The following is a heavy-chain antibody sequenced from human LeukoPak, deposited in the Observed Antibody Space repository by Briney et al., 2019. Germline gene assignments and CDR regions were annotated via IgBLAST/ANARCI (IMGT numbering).Heavy chain of an antibody. Sequence: PGGSLRLSCEASGFTFTNAWMSWVRQAPGKGLEWVGRIKSNQDGGAADYAAPVKGRFTLSRDDSKSTLYLQMNSLQTEDTAVYYCTRDNYGSGWLGYLQHWGQGTLVAVSS. J-gene: IGHJ1*01. D-gene: IGHD6-19*01. CDR1: GFTFTNAW. CDR3: TRDNYGSGWLGYLQH. CDR2: IKSNQDGGAA. V-gene: IGHV3-15*01.